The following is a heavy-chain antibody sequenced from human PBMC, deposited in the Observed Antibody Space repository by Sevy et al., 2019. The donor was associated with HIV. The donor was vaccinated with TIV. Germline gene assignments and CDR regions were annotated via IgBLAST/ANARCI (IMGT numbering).Heavy chain of an antibody. CDR1: GFTFSDSW. D-gene: IGHD5-18*01. V-gene: IGHV3-7*01. CDR2: INEDRSRL. Sequence: GGTLRLSCVASGFTFSDSWMIWGRQAPGKGLERIAFINEDRSRLGYLESVRGRFTISRENIKNSLYLQMNNLRAEDTALYCCARDRAYSAVDYWGQGTLVTVSS. J-gene: IGHJ4*02. CDR3: ARDRAYSAVDY.